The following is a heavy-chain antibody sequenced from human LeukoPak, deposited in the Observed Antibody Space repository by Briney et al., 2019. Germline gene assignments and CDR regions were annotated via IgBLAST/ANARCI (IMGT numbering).Heavy chain of an antibody. J-gene: IGHJ4*02. V-gene: IGHV4-39*01. CDR2: VYYSGST. D-gene: IGHD5-24*01. CDR1: SGSISSIIYY. CDR3: AGHGWLDAEYYFDY. Sequence: PSETLSLTCTVSSGSISSIIYYWGWIRQPPGKGLEWIGSVYYSGSTSHNPSLKSRVTISVDTSKNQFSLRLTSVTAADTAVYYCAGHGWLDAEYYFDYWGQGTLVTVSS.